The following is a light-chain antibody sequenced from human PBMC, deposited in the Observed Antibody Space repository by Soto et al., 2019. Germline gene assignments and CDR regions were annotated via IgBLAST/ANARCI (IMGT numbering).Light chain of an antibody. V-gene: IGKV1-8*01. CDR3: QQYYSYPHT. CDR1: QGISSY. J-gene: IGKJ3*01. CDR2: AAS. Sequence: ASRMTQSPSSLSASTGDRVTITCRASQGISSYLAWYQQKPGKAPKLLIYAASTLQSGVPSRFSGSGSGTDFTLTISCLQSEDFATYYCQQYYSYPHTFGPGTKVDIK.